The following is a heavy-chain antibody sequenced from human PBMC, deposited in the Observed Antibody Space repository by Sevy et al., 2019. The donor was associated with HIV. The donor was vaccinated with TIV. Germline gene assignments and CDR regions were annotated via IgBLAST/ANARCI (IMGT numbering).Heavy chain of an antibody. CDR3: ARQLGHDFSCSPMGY. CDR2: INPNSGGT. J-gene: IGHJ4*02. Sequence: ASVKVSCKASGYTFTGYYMHWVRQAPGQGLEWMGWINPNSGGTNYAQKFQGRVTMTRDTSISTAYMELSRLRSDDTAVYYCARQLGHDFSCSPMGYWGQGTLVTVSS. V-gene: IGHV1-2*02. CDR1: GYTFTGYY. D-gene: IGHD3-3*01.